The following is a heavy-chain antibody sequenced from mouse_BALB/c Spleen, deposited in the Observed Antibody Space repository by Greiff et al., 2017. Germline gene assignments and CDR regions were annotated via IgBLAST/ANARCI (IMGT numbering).Heavy chain of an antibody. J-gene: IGHJ4*01. D-gene: IGHD1-2*01. CDR2: LDPENGDT. V-gene: IGHV14-4*02. Sequence: VQLQQSGAELVRSGASVTLSCTASGFNIKDYYMHWVKQRPEQGLEWIGWLDPENGDTEYAPKFQGKSTMTADTSSNTAYLQLSSLTSEDTAVYYCNAGSLLRMDYWGQGTSVTVSS. CDR3: NAGSLLRMDY. CDR1: GFNIKDYY.